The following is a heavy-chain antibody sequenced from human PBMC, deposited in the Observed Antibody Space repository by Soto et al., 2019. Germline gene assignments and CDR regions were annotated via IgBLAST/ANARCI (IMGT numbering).Heavy chain of an antibody. CDR2: TYYRSKWYN. J-gene: IGHJ6*02. V-gene: IGHV6-1*01. D-gene: IGHD3-10*01. Sequence: SQTLSLTCAISGDSVSSNSAAWNWVRQSPSGGLEWLGRTYYRSKWYNDYKVSVKSRITINPDTSKNQFSLQLNSVTPEDTAVYYCARESVRQQLAYYFDYWGQGTLVTSPQVSYQAGSYYIYYYYGMDVWGQGTTVTVSS. CDR1: GDSVSSNSAA. CDR3: ARESVRQQLAYYFDYWGQGTLVTSPQVSYQAGSYYIYYYYGMDV.